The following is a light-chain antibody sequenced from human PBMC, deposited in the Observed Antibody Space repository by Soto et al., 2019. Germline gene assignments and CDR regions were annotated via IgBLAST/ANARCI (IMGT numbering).Light chain of an antibody. CDR3: SSYTSSSTYV. CDR2: EVR. Sequence: QSALTQPASVSGSPGQSITISCTGTSSDVGGYNYVSWYQQHPGKAPKLMIYEVRNRPSGVSNRFSGSKSGNTASLTISWRQAEDEADYYCSSYTSSSTYVFGTGTKLTVL. CDR1: SSDVGGYNY. V-gene: IGLV2-14*01. J-gene: IGLJ1*01.